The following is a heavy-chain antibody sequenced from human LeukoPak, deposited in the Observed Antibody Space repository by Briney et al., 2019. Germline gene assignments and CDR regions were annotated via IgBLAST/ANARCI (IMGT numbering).Heavy chain of an antibody. CDR1: GGSISSYY. CDR2: IYYSGST. J-gene: IGHJ4*02. V-gene: IGHV4-59*12. CDR3: ARNQRIAAAEYYFDY. Sequence: SETLSLTCTVSGGSISSYYWSWIRQPPGKGLEWIGYIYYSGSTNYNPSLKSRVTISVDTSKNQFSLKLSSVTAADTAVYYCARNQRIAAAEYYFDYWGQGTLVTVSS. D-gene: IGHD6-13*01.